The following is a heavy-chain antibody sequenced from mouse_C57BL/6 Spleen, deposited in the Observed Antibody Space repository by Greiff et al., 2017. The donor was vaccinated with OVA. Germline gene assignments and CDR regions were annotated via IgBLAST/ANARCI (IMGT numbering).Heavy chain of an antibody. CDR2: ISSGSSTI. CDR3: ARFGTTWFAY. V-gene: IGHV5-17*01. D-gene: IGHD4-1*01. Sequence: EVHLVESGGGLVKPGGSLKLSCAASGFTFSDYGMHWVRQAPEKGLEWVAYISSGSSTIYYADTVKGRFTISRDNAKNTLFLQMTSLRSEDTAMYYCARFGTTWFAYWGQGTLVTVSA. J-gene: IGHJ3*01. CDR1: GFTFSDYG.